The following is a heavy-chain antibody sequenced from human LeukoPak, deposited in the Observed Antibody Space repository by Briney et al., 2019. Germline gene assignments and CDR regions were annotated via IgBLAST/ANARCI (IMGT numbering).Heavy chain of an antibody. CDR1: GFTVSSNY. Sequence: GGSLRLSCAASGFTVSSNYMSWVRQAPGKGLEWVSFITRSSGTIYYADSVKGRFTVSRDNAESSLYLQMNSLRDEDTAVYSCVRDKLGSAFDVWGHGTMVTVSS. V-gene: IGHV3-48*02. CDR3: VRDKLGSAFDV. J-gene: IGHJ3*01. CDR2: ITRSSGTI. D-gene: IGHD1-26*01.